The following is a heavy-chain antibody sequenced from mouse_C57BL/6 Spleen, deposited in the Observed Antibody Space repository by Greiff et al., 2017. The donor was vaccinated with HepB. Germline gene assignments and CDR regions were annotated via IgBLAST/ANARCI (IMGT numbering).Heavy chain of an antibody. CDR3: ARGEYYFDY. Sequence: VQLQQSGAELVRPGASVKLSCKASGYTFTDYYINWVKQRPGQGLEWIARIYPGSGNTYYNEKFKGKATLTAEKSSSTAYMQLSSLTSDDSAVYFCARGEYYFDYWGQGTTLTVSS. CDR2: IYPGSGNT. CDR1: GYTFTDYY. J-gene: IGHJ2*01. V-gene: IGHV1-76*01.